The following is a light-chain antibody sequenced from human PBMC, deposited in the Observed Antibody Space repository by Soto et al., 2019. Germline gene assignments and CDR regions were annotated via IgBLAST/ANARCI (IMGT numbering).Light chain of an antibody. CDR2: KAS. Sequence: DIQMTQSPSTLSASVGDRVTITCRASQSISSWLAWYQQKPGKAPKLLIYKASSLESGVPPRFSGSGSGTEFTLTISSLQADDFATYYCQQYNSYPWMFGQGTQVAIK. CDR3: QQYNSYPWM. J-gene: IGKJ1*01. CDR1: QSISSW. V-gene: IGKV1-5*03.